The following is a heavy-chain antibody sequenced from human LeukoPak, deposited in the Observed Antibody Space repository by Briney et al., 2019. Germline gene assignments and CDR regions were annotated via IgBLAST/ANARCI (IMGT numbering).Heavy chain of an antibody. CDR2: IIPIFGTA. J-gene: IGHJ3*02. Sequence: SVKVSCKASGGTFTSYAISWVRQAPGQGLEWRGGIIPIFGTANYAQKFQGRVTITADESTSTAYTELSSLRSEDTAVYYCARVYERRGAFDIWGQGTIVTVSS. D-gene: IGHD1-1*01. CDR3: ARVYERRGAFDI. V-gene: IGHV1-69*01. CDR1: GGTFTSYA.